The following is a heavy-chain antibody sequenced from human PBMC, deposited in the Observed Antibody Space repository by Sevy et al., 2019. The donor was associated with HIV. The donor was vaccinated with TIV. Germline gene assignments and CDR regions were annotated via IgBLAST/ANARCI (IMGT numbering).Heavy chain of an antibody. CDR3: ARDQQGSIDY. J-gene: IGHJ4*02. Sequence: GGSLRLSCAVSGFTFSTYAMHWVRQAPGKGLEWVAIVSSDGSEINYADSVKGRFTISRDNSMNTLYLQMNSLRTEDTALYYCARDQQGSIDYWGQGTLVTVSS. CDR1: GFTFSTYA. V-gene: IGHV3-30-3*01. D-gene: IGHD6-13*01. CDR2: VSSDGSEI.